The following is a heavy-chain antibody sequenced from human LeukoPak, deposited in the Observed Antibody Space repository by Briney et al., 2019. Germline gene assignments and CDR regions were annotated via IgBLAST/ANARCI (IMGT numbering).Heavy chain of an antibody. CDR1: GYTFTSYG. Sequence: ASVKVSCKASGYTFTSYGISWVRQAPGQGLEWMGGIIPIFGTANYAQKFQGRVTITADESTSTAYMELSSLRSEDTAVYYCARGSTIFGVVSAFDIWGQGTMVTVSS. V-gene: IGHV1-69*13. CDR2: IIPIFGTA. D-gene: IGHD3-3*01. CDR3: ARGSTIFGVVSAFDI. J-gene: IGHJ3*02.